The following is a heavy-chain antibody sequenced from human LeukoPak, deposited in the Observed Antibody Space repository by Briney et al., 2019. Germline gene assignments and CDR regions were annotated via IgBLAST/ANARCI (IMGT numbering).Heavy chain of an antibody. CDR1: GFTFGSYG. V-gene: IGHV3-30*03. J-gene: IGHJ2*01. D-gene: IGHD5-18*01. Sequence: GGSLRLSCAASGFTFGSYGMHWVRQAPGKGLEGVAVISYDGSNKYYADSVKGGFTISRDNSKNTLYLQMNSLRAEDTAVYYCARGGGYSYGPGAYWYFDLWGRGTLVTVSS. CDR3: ARGGGYSYGPGAYWYFDL. CDR2: ISYDGSNK.